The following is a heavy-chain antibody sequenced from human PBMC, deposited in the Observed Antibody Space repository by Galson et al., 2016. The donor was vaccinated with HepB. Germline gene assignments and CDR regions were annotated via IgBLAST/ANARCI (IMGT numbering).Heavy chain of an antibody. V-gene: IGHV1-18*04. CDR2: ISGYNGNT. D-gene: IGHD2-21*01. CDR1: GYTFINYG. CDR3: ARSRSIVVVWEDLCRPYPLFPGPARNDDCSFVDAFDI. J-gene: IGHJ3*02. Sequence: SVKVSCKASGYTFINYGISWVRQAPGQGLEWMGWISGYNGNTNYAQKVQGRVTMTTDTSTSTAYMELRSLTSDDTAVYYCARSRSIVVVWEDLCRPYPLFPGPARNDDCSFVDAFDIWGQGTMVTVSS.